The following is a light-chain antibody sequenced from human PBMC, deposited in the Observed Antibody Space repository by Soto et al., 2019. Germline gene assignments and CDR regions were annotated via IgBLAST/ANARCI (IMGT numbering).Light chain of an antibody. CDR3: QQSYSTWWS. CDR1: QSISSY. CDR2: AAS. V-gene: IGKV1-39*01. Sequence: DSHMTQSPSTLPASASDTVAILCRASQSISSYLNWYQQKPGKAPTLLIYAASSLQSGVPSRFSGSGSGTDFTLTISSLQPEDFATYYCQQSYSTWWSFGQGTKVDIK. J-gene: IGKJ1*01.